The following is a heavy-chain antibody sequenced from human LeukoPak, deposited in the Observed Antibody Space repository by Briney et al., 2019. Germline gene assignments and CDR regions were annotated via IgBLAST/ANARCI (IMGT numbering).Heavy chain of an antibody. J-gene: IGHJ4*02. Sequence: GASVKVSCKVSGYTRTELSMHWVRQAPGKGLEWMGGFDPEDGETIYAQKFQGRVTMTEDTSTDTAYMELSSLRSEDSAVYYCATASYSSSLYALDYWGQGTLVTVSS. D-gene: IGHD6-13*01. CDR3: ATASYSSSLYALDY. CDR1: GYTRTELS. CDR2: FDPEDGET. V-gene: IGHV1-24*01.